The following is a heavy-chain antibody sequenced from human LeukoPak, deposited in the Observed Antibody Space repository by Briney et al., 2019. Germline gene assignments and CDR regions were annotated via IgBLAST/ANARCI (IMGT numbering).Heavy chain of an antibody. CDR1: GGSISSYY. J-gene: IGHJ5*02. CDR3: ARAGISSRSGWFDP. V-gene: IGHV4-59*08. Sequence: PSETLSLTCTVSGGSISSYYWSWIRQPPGKGLEWVGYIYYSGSTNYNPSLKSRVTISVDTSKNQFSLKLSSVTAADTAVYYCARAGISSRSGWFDPWGQGTLVTVSS. CDR2: IYYSGST. D-gene: IGHD6-25*01.